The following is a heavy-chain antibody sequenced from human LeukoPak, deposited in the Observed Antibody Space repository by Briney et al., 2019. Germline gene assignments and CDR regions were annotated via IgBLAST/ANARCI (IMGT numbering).Heavy chain of an antibody. V-gene: IGHV3-30*04. CDR2: ISYDGSNK. Sequence: GGSLRLSCAASGFTFSSYAMHWVRQAPGKGLEWVAVISYDGSNKYYADSVKGRFTISRDNSKNTLYLQMNSLRAEDTAVYYCVRDAAYSAFNMWGQGTMVTVSS. CDR1: GFTFSSYA. D-gene: IGHD4-11*01. CDR3: VRDAAYSAFNM. J-gene: IGHJ3*02.